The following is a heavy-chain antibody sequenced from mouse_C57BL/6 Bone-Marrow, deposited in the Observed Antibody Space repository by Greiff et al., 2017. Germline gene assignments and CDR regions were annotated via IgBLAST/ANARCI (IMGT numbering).Heavy chain of an antibody. V-gene: IGHV14-1*01. CDR2: IDPENGDT. CDR3: TTYLTGTRGAY. CDR1: GFNIKDYY. J-gene: IGHJ2*01. Sequence: VQLQQSGAELVRPGASVKLSCTASGFNIKDYYMHWVKQRPEQGLEWIGWIDPENGDTEYAPKFQGKATITADTSSNTAYLQLSSLTSEDTAVYYCTTYLTGTRGAYWGQGTTLTVSS. D-gene: IGHD4-1*01.